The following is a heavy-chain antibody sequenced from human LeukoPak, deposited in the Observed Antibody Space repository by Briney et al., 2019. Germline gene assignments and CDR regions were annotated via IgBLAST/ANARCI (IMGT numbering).Heavy chain of an antibody. J-gene: IGHJ6*02. CDR3: ARLWFGELTGYYYYGMDV. D-gene: IGHD3-10*01. CDR2: IIPILGIA. V-gene: IGHV1-69*04. CDR1: GGTFSSYA. Sequence: ASVKVSCKASGGTFSSYAISWVRQAPGQGLEWMGRIIPILGIANYAQKFQGRVTMTRNTSISTAYMELSSLRSEDTAVYYCARLWFGELTGYYYYGMDVWGQGTTVTVSS.